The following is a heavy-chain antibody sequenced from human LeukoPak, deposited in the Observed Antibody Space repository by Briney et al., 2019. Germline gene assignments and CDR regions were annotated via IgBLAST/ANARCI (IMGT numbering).Heavy chain of an antibody. CDR2: ISYDGSNK. CDR1: GFTFSSYA. V-gene: IGHV3-30*04. J-gene: IGHJ4*02. CDR3: ARGSGYLETFDY. Sequence: GGSLRLSCAASGFTFSSYAMHWVRQAPGKGLEWVAVISYDGSNKYYADSVKGRFTISRDNSRNTLYLQMNSLRAEDTAVYYCARGSGYLETFDYWGQGTLSPSPQ. D-gene: IGHD3-22*01.